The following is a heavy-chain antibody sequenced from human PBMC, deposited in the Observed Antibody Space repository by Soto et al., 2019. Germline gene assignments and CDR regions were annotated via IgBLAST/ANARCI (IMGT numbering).Heavy chain of an antibody. D-gene: IGHD5-18*01. CDR3: ASSPLSRDTAMVVDY. Sequence: PGGSLRLSCAASGFTFSSYGMHWVRQAPGKGLEWVAVIWYDGSNKYYADSVKGRFTISRDNSKNTLYLQMNSLRAEDTAVYYCASSPLSRDTAMVVDYWGQGTLVTVSS. J-gene: IGHJ4*02. V-gene: IGHV3-33*01. CDR2: IWYDGSNK. CDR1: GFTFSSYG.